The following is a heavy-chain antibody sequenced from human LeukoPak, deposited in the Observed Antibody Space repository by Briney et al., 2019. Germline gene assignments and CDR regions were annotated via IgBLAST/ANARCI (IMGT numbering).Heavy chain of an antibody. V-gene: IGHV1-69*04. CDR2: IIPLFDMT. CDR3: AKGPHDHGDFAYL. Sequence: ASVKVSCKASGDTFDRFPITWVRLAPGQGLEWMGRIIPLFDMTYYAPKFQGRITMTADTSTTTAYMEVSSLKFDDTAVYYCAKGPHDHGDFAYLWGQGTLVTVSS. J-gene: IGHJ4*02. CDR1: GDTFDRFP. D-gene: IGHD4-17*01.